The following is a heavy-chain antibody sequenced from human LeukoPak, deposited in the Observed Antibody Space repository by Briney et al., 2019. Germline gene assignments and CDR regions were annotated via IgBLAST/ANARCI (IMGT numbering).Heavy chain of an antibody. CDR2: IFYSGST. CDR1: GGSISSKNDY. V-gene: IGHV4-39*07. CDR3: ARDSIRFLEWLSTDY. Sequence: SETLSLTCSVSGGSISSKNDYWGWIRQPPGKGLEWIGNIFYSGSTYYSPSLKSRVTISVDTSKNQFSLKLSSVTAADTAVYYCARDSIRFLEWLSTDYWGQGTLVTVSS. J-gene: IGHJ4*02. D-gene: IGHD3-3*01.